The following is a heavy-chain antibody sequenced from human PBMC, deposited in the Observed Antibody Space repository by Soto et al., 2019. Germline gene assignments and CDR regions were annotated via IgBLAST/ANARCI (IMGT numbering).Heavy chain of an antibody. CDR2: ISAYNGNT. J-gene: IGHJ3*02. Sequence: ASVKVSCKASGYTLTSYGISWVRQAPGQGLEWMGWISAYNGNTNYAQKLQGRVTMTTDTSTSTAYMELRSLRSDDTAVYYCARIMITFGGVIVRAAFDIWGQGTMVTVSS. D-gene: IGHD3-16*02. CDR3: ARIMITFGGVIVRAAFDI. CDR1: GYTLTSYG. V-gene: IGHV1-18*01.